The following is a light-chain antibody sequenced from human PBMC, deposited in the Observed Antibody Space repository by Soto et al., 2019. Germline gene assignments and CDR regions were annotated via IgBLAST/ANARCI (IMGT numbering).Light chain of an antibody. CDR1: SGHSSYI. J-gene: IGLJ3*02. CDR3: ETWDSDTRV. Sequence: QPVLTQSSSASASLGSSVKLTCTLSSGHSSYIIAWHQQQPGKAPRFLMRLEGSGTYNKGSAVPDRFSGSSSGADRYLTISNLQSEDEADYYCETWDSDTRVFGGGTKVTVL. CDR2: LEGSGTY. V-gene: IGLV4-60*03.